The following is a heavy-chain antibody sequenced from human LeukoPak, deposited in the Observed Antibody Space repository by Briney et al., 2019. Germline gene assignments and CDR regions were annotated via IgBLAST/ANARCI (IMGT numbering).Heavy chain of an antibody. CDR1: GFTFSSYW. Sequence: GGSLRLSCAASGFTFSSYWMHWVRQAPGKGLEWVSYISSSGSTIYYADSVKGRFTISRDNAKNSLYLQMNSPRAEDTAVYYCAELGITMIGGVWGKGTTVTISS. D-gene: IGHD3-10*02. CDR2: ISSSGSTI. V-gene: IGHV3-48*04. CDR3: AELGITMIGGV. J-gene: IGHJ6*04.